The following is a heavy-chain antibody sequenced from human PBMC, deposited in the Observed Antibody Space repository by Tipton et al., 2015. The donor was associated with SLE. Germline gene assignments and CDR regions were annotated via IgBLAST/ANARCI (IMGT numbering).Heavy chain of an antibody. V-gene: IGHV3-7*03. CDR2: IKQDGSET. D-gene: IGHD2-21*01. CDR3: ARRGEGGRAFDI. Sequence: SLRLSCAASGFTFNNHWMSWVRQAPGKGLEWVANIKQDGSETYYVDSVRGRFTISRDNSNNTLYLQMNSLRDEDTAVYYCARRGEGGRAFDIWGQGTMVTVSS. CDR1: GFTFNNHW. J-gene: IGHJ3*02.